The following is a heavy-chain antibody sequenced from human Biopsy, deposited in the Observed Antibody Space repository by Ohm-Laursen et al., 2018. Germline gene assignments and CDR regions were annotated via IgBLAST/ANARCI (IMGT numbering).Heavy chain of an antibody. CDR1: EYTLTELP. CDR2: FDPEHGET. CDR3: ARTFGESFYGLSFDP. J-gene: IGHJ5*01. V-gene: IGHV1-24*01. D-gene: IGHD2/OR15-2a*01. Sequence: GSSVKVSCKVSEYTLTELPIHWVRQAPGKGLEWMGGFDPEHGETLYAQKFQGRVTMTEDTSTDTAYMELSSLRSEDTAAYYCARTFGESFYGLSFDPWGQGSLVTVSS.